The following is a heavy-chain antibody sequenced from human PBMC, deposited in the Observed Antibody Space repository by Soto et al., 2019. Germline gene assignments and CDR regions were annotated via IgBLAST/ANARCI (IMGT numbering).Heavy chain of an antibody. V-gene: IGHV4-39*07. CDR3: AGRDYYDSSGFDY. D-gene: IGHD3-22*01. J-gene: IGHJ4*02. Sequence: PSETLSLTCTVSGGSISSSSYYWGWIRQPPGKGLEWIGSIFYSGSTYYNPSLKSRVTISVDTSKNQFSLKLSSVTAADTAVYYCAGRDYYDSSGFDYWGQGTLVTVSS. CDR1: GGSISSSSYY. CDR2: IFYSGST.